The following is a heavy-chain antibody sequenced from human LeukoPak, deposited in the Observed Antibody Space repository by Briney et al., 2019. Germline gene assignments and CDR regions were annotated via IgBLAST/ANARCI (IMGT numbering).Heavy chain of an antibody. CDR3: ARDRGHNYDILTAYFDY. CDR1: GFTFSSYS. CDR2: ISSSSSYI. Sequence: GGSLRLSCAASGFTFSSYSMNWVRQAPGKGLEWVSYISSSSSYIYYADSVKGRFTISRDNAKNSLYLQMNSLRAEDTAVYYCARDRGHNYDILTAYFDYWGQGTLVTVSS. D-gene: IGHD3-9*01. J-gene: IGHJ4*02. V-gene: IGHV3-21*01.